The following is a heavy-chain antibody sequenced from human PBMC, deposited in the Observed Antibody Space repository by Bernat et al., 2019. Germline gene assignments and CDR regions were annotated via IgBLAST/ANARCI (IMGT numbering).Heavy chain of an antibody. CDR1: GGSFSGYY. CDR2: INHSGST. D-gene: IGHD2-15*01. J-gene: IGHJ4*02. V-gene: IGHV4-34*01. CDR3: ARGYDSSGGSSALDY. Sequence: QVQLQQWGAGLLKPSETLSLTCAVYGGSFSGYYWSWIRQPPGKGLEWIGEINHSGSTNYNPSLKSRVTISVDTSKNQFSLKLSSVTAADTAVYYFARGYDSSGGSSALDYWGQGTLVTVSS.